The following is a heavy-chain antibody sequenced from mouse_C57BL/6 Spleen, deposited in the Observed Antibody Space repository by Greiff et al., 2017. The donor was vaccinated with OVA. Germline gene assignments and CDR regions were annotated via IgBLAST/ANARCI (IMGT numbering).Heavy chain of an antibody. D-gene: IGHD2-4*01. CDR1: GSSITSGYY. V-gene: IGHV3-6*01. CDR2: ISYDGSN. CDR3: ARKDYDYGYFDV. Sequence: EVKLMESGPGLVKPSQSLSLTCSFTGSSITSGYYWNWIRQFPGNKLEWMGYISYDGSNNYNPSLKNRTSITRDTSKNQFFLKLNSVTTEDTATYYCARKDYDYGYFDVWGTGTTVTVSS. J-gene: IGHJ1*03.